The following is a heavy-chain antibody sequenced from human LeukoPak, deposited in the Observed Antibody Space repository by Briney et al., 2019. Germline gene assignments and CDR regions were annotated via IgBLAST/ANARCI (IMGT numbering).Heavy chain of an antibody. Sequence: ASVKVSCKVSGYTLTELSMHWVRQAPGKGLEWMGGFDPEDGETIYAQKFQGRVTMTEDTSTDTAYMELSSLRSEDTAVYYCATVNGPYVWGSYRPFDYWGQGTLVIVSS. D-gene: IGHD3-16*02. CDR1: GYTLTELS. CDR3: ATVNGPYVWGSYRPFDY. CDR2: FDPEDGET. V-gene: IGHV1-24*01. J-gene: IGHJ4*02.